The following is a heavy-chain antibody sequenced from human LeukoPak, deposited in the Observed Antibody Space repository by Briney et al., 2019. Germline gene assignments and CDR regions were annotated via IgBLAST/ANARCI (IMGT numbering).Heavy chain of an antibody. J-gene: IGHJ4*02. Sequence: PSETLSLTCAVYGGSFSGYYWSWIRQPPGKGLEWIGEINHSGSTDYNPSLKSRVTISVDTSKNQFSLKLSSVTAADTAVYYCAKTPTALVRGGYYFDNWGQGTLVTVPS. CDR1: GGSFSGYY. CDR2: INHSGST. CDR3: AKTPTALVRGGYYFDN. V-gene: IGHV4-34*01. D-gene: IGHD6-6*01.